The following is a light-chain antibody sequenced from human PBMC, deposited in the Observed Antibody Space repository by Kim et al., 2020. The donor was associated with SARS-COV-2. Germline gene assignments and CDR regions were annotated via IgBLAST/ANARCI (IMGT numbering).Light chain of an antibody. V-gene: IGKV3-20*01. J-gene: IGKJ2*03. Sequence: SPGDRATLTGRASRSVSGDYLAWYQQKPGQAPRLVTYGASTRATGIPDRFSGSGSGTDFTLTINRLEPEDFAVYYCQQYAGSPLYSFGLGTKLEI. CDR3: QQYAGSPLYS. CDR2: GAS. CDR1: RSVSGDY.